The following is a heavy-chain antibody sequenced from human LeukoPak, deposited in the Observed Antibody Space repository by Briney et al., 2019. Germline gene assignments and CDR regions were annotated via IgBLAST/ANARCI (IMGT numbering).Heavy chain of an antibody. D-gene: IGHD2-21*02. CDR1: GFTFSSYW. V-gene: IGHV3-74*01. CDR2: INSDGSRT. Sequence: PGGSLRLSCAASGFTFSSYWMHWVRQAPGKGLVWVSRINSDGSRTSYADSVKGRFTISRGNAKNTMYLQMNSLRAEDTAVYYCARLMVTAWYEALDIWGQGTKVTVSS. J-gene: IGHJ3*02. CDR3: ARLMVTAWYEALDI.